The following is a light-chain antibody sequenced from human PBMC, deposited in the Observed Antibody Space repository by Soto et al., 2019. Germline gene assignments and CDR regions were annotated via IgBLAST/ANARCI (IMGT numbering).Light chain of an antibody. CDR1: SSDVGGYNF. CDR2: EVT. V-gene: IGLV2-14*01. Sequence: QSALTQPASVSGSPGQSITISCTGTSSDVGGYNFVSWYQQHPGKAPKLIIYEVTHRPSGVSNRFSGSKSGNTASLTISGLQAEDEAEYYCSSYTASNILEVFGTGTKVTVL. CDR3: SSYTASNILEV. J-gene: IGLJ1*01.